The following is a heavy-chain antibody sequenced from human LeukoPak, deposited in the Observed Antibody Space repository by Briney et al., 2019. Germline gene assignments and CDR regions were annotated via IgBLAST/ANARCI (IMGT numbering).Heavy chain of an antibody. CDR3: ARARGSSGDYMDV. D-gene: IGHD6-6*01. CDR2: INWNGGST. V-gene: IGHV3-20*04. CDR1: GFTFDYYG. J-gene: IGHJ6*03. Sequence: PGGPLRFSCAASGFTFDYYGMSGVGQAPGKGLKWVSGINWNGGSTDYADSVKGRFTISRDNAKNSLYLQMNSLRAEDTALYYCARARGSSGDYMDVWGKGTTVTVSS.